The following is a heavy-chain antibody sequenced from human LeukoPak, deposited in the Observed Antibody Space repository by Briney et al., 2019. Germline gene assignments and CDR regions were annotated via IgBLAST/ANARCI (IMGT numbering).Heavy chain of an antibody. CDR1: GGSFSGYY. CDR2: INHSVST. CDR3: ARERYGSGSYYPPAYYYYGMDV. J-gene: IGHJ6*04. D-gene: IGHD3-10*01. Sequence: SETLSLTCAVYGGSFSGYYWSWIRQPPGKGLEWIGEINHSVSTNYNPSLKSRVTISVDTSKNQFSLKLSSVTAADTAVYYCARERYGSGSYYPPAYYYYGMDVWGKGTTVTVSS. V-gene: IGHV4-34*01.